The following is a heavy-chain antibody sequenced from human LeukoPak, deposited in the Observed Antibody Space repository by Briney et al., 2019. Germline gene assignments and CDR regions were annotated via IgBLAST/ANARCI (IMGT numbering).Heavy chain of an antibody. CDR1: GFTFSSYA. J-gene: IGHJ4*02. D-gene: IGHD1-26*01. CDR3: AKPLGGSYLFDR. Sequence: GGSLRLSCAASGFTFSSYAMTWVRRAPGKGLEWVSTIEVGSAITHYAASVKGRFTISRDTSKKILYLQMDSLRPEDTAVYYCAKPLGGSYLFDRWGPGTLVSVSS. V-gene: IGHV3-23*01. CDR2: IEVGSAIT.